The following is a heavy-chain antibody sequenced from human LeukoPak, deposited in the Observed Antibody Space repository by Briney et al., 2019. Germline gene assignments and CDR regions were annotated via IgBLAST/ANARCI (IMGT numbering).Heavy chain of an antibody. CDR1: GFTFSSYA. Sequence: PGGSLRLSCAASGFTFSSYAMSWVRQAPGKGPEWVSPISGSGSSTYYADSVKGRFTISRDNSKNTLYLQMNSLRAEDTAVYYCAKDYGGGPFDYWGQGTLVTVSS. CDR2: ISGSGSST. CDR3: AKDYGGGPFDY. D-gene: IGHD3-10*01. J-gene: IGHJ4*02. V-gene: IGHV3-23*01.